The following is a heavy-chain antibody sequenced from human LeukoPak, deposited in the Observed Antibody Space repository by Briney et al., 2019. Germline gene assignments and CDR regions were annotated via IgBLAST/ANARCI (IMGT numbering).Heavy chain of an antibody. J-gene: IGHJ4*01. V-gene: IGHV3-30*18. Sequence: PGTSLRLSCAASGFTFEDFGMHWVSQAPGKGLEWVAAISSDGKTKRYAASVKGRFTISRDNSKNTLFLQMKSLTTDDTALYYCGKDLGVPEFWGQGTWVTVS. CDR2: ISSDGKTK. CDR3: GKDLGVPEF. CDR1: GFTFEDFG. D-gene: IGHD2-8*01.